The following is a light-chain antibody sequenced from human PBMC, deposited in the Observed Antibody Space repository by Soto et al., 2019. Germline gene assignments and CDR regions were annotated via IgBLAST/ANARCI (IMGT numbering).Light chain of an antibody. Sequence: QSALPQPASVSGSPGQSITISCTGTTSDVGGYNYASWYQQHPGKAPKLMIYEVSNRPSGVSNRFSGSKSGNTASLTIFGLQAEDEADYYCSSYTSSSTRVFGGGTKLT. V-gene: IGLV2-14*01. J-gene: IGLJ3*02. CDR3: SSYTSSSTRV. CDR2: EVS. CDR1: TSDVGGYNY.